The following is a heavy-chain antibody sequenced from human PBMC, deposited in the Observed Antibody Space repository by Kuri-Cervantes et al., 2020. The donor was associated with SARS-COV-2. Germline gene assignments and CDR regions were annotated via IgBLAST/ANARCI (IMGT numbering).Heavy chain of an antibody. CDR3: AKDIREQLVGGVGWFDP. D-gene: IGHD6-6*01. Sequence: SLKISCAASGFTFDDYAMHWVRQAPGKGLEWVSGISWNSGSIGYADSVKGRFTISRDNAKNSLHLQMNSLRAEDTALYYCAKDIREQLVGGVGWFDPWGQGTLVTVSS. J-gene: IGHJ5*02. CDR2: ISWNSGSI. V-gene: IGHV3-9*01. CDR1: GFTFDDYA.